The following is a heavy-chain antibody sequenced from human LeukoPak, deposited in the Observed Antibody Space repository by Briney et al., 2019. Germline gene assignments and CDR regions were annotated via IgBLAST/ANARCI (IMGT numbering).Heavy chain of an antibody. D-gene: IGHD3-3*01. V-gene: IGHV3-66*01. CDR2: IYSGGST. Sequence: GGSLRLSCAASGFTVSSNYMSWVRQAPGKGLEWVSVIYSGGSTYYADSVKGRFTISRDNSKNTLYLQMNSLRAEDTAVYYCAKVIFGVVLMGGMDVWGKGTTVIVSS. CDR1: GFTVSSNY. CDR3: AKVIFGVVLMGGMDV. J-gene: IGHJ6*04.